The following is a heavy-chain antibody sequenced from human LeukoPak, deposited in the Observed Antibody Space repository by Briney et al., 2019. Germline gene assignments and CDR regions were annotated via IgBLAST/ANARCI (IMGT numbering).Heavy chain of an antibody. V-gene: IGHV4-30-2*01. CDR1: GGSISSGGYS. CDR3: ARGRSGSYSDY. Sequence: PSQTLSLTCAVSGGSISSGGYSWSWIRQPPGKGLEWIGYIYHSGSTNYNPSLKSRVTISVDTSKNQFSLKLSSVTAADTAVYYCARGRSGSYSDYWGQGTLATVSS. D-gene: IGHD1-26*01. CDR2: IYHSGST. J-gene: IGHJ4*02.